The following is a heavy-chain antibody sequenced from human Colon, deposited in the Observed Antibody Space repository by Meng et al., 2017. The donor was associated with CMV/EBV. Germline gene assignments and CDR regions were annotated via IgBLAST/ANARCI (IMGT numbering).Heavy chain of an antibody. CDR1: FSLRTNGVG. CDR2: IWWDDDK. J-gene: IGHJ4*02. V-gene: IGHV2-5*02. Sequence: FSLRTNGVGVGWLRQPPGKALEWLALIWWDDDKRSSPSLKNRLTITKDTSKNQVVLTMTNMDPVDTATYYCAQQTYCGGECFSDFDYWGQGTLVTVSS. D-gene: IGHD2-21*01. CDR3: AQQTYCGGECFSDFDY.